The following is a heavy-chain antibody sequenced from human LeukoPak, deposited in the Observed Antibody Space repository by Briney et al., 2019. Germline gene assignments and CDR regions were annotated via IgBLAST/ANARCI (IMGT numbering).Heavy chain of an antibody. CDR3: ATCPTSAYTTGWCNWIDP. J-gene: IGHJ5*02. D-gene: IGHD6-19*01. Sequence: GGSLRLSCVASGFTFTSDAMNWVRQAPGKGLEWVSSTVSRGTTQYADSVKGRFTVSRDTSKNTLYLQMNSLRADDTAVYYCATCPTSAYTTGWCNWIDPWGQGTLVTVSS. CDR1: GFTFTSDA. CDR2: TVSRGTT. V-gene: IGHV3-23*01.